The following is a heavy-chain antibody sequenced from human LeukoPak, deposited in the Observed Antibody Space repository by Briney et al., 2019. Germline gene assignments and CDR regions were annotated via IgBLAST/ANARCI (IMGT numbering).Heavy chain of an antibody. D-gene: IGHD2-2*01. V-gene: IGHV1-69*05. Sequence: GASVKVSCKASGYTFTSYAISWVRQAPGQGLEWMGGIIPIFGTANYAQKFQGRVTITTDESTSTAYMELSSLRSEDTAVYYCARADIVVVPAAFDYYYMDVWGKGTTVTVSS. CDR3: ARADIVVVPAAFDYYYMDV. CDR1: GYTFTSYA. CDR2: IIPIFGTA. J-gene: IGHJ6*03.